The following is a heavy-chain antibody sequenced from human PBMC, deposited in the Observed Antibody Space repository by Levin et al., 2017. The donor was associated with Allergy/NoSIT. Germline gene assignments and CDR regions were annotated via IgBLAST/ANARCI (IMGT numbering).Heavy chain of an antibody. CDR3: ARAKLGKSMVRGPIWDY. V-gene: IGHV4-34*01. Sequence: SETLSLTCAVYGGSFSGYYWSWIRQPPGKGLEWIGEINHSGSTNYNPSLKSRVTISVDTSKNQFSLKLSSVTAADTAVYYCARAKLGKSMVRGPIWDYWGQGTLVTVSS. CDR1: GGSFSGYY. J-gene: IGHJ4*02. CDR2: INHSGST. D-gene: IGHD3-10*01.